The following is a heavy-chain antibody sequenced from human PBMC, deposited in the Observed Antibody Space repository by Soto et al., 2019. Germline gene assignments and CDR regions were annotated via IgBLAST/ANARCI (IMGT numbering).Heavy chain of an antibody. CDR2: ISYNGAGT. D-gene: IGHD1-1*01. CDR3: AKFTTGPNSTFDY. CDR1: GISFSNYA. Sequence: GGSLRLSCAASGISFSNYAMTWVRQAPGRGLEWVSTISYNGAGTYYADSVKGRFTISRDNFKDTLYLQMNSLRAEDTAVYYCAKFTTGPNSTFDYWGQGTLVTVSS. J-gene: IGHJ4*02. V-gene: IGHV3-23*01.